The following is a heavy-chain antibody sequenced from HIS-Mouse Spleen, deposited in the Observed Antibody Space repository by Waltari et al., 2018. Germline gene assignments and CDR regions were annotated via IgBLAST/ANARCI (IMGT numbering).Heavy chain of an antibody. CDR1: GGSISSGGYY. Sequence: QVQLQESGPGLVKPSQTLSLTCTVSGGSISSGGYYWSWIRQHPGKGLEWIGYIYYSGSTYYNPSLKSRVTISVDTSKNQFSLKLSSVTAADTAVYYCARGGAVGATKNWFDPWGQGTLVTVSS. CDR2: IYYSGST. V-gene: IGHV4-31*03. D-gene: IGHD1-26*01. J-gene: IGHJ5*02. CDR3: ARGGAVGATKNWFDP.